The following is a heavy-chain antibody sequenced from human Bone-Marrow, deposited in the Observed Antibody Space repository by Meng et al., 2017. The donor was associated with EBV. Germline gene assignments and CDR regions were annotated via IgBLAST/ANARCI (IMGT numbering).Heavy chain of an antibody. CDR1: GGSISSGNW. V-gene: IGHV4-4*02. Sequence: QVQLQESGPGLVKPSGTLSLTCAVSGGSISSGNWWTWVRQPPGKGLEWIGEIYHSGSTNYNPSLVSRVTISVDKSKNQFSLKLNSVTAADTAVYYCARDSLWGRLKGAMDSWGQGTLVTVSS. CDR3: ARDSLWGRLKGAMDS. J-gene: IGHJ4*02. D-gene: IGHD1-26*01. CDR2: IYHSGST.